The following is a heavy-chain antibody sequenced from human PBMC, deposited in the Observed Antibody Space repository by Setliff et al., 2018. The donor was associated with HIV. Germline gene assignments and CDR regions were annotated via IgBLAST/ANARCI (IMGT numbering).Heavy chain of an antibody. CDR2: INHSGGT. CDR1: GGSFSAYY. CDR3: ARSDLDNGSGYFDYYSYYMDV. Sequence: SETLSLTCAVYGGSFSAYYWTWIRQPPGKGLEWIGEINHSGGTNYNPSLKSRVTISVDTSKNQFSLKLRSVTAADTAIYYCARSDLDNGSGYFDYYSYYMDVWGGGTTVTVSS. J-gene: IGHJ6*03. V-gene: IGHV4-34*01. D-gene: IGHD3-22*01.